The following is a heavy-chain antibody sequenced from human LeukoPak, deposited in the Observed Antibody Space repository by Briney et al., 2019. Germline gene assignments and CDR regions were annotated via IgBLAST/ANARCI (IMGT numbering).Heavy chain of an antibody. D-gene: IGHD3-9*01. CDR3: ARDQGIYYDILTGYSGNAFDI. CDR1: GGTFSSYA. V-gene: IGHV1-69*06. Sequence: SVKVSCKASGGTFSSYAISWVRQAPGQGLEWMGGIIPIFGTANYAQKFQGRVTITADTSTSTAYMELRSLRSDDTAVYYCARDQGIYYDILTGYSGNAFDIWGQGTMVTVSS. J-gene: IGHJ3*02. CDR2: IIPIFGTA.